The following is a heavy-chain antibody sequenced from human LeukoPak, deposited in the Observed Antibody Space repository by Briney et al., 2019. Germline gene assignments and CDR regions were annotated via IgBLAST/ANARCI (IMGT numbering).Heavy chain of an antibody. V-gene: IGHV3-15*01. CDR2: IKSKTDGGTT. CDR3: AREDIVVVVAATGAFDI. D-gene: IGHD2-15*01. J-gene: IGHJ3*02. CDR1: GFTFSNAW. Sequence: GGSLRLSCAASGFTFSNAWMSWVRQAPRKGLEWVGRIKSKTDGGTTDYAAPVKGRFTISRDDSKNTLYLQMNSLKTEDTALYYCAREDIVVVVAATGAFDIWGQGTMATVSS.